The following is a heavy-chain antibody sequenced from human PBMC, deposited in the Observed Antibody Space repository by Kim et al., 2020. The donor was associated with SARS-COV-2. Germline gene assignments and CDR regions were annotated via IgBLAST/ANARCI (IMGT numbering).Heavy chain of an antibody. Sequence: GGSLRLSCAASGFTFSSYAMHWVRQAPGKGLEWVAVISYDGSNKYYADSVKGRFTISRDNSKNTLYLQMNSLRAEDTAVYYCARAQYSYGYLYAFDYWGQGTLVTVSS. CDR3: ARAQYSYGYLYAFDY. CDR1: GFTFSSYA. V-gene: IGHV3-30*04. D-gene: IGHD5-18*01. CDR2: ISYDGSNK. J-gene: IGHJ4*02.